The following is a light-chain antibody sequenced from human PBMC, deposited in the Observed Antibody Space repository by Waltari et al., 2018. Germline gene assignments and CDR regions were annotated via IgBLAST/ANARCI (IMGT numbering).Light chain of an antibody. Sequence: QLVLTQSPSASASLGASVKLTCTLSSGHSTYAIAWHQQQPEKGPRFLMELKSDGSHSKGDGIPDRFSGSSSGAERYLTISSLQSEDEADYYCQTWGTGIHVFGTGTKVTVL. CDR2: LKSDGSH. J-gene: IGLJ1*01. CDR1: SGHSTYA. CDR3: QTWGTGIHV. V-gene: IGLV4-69*01.